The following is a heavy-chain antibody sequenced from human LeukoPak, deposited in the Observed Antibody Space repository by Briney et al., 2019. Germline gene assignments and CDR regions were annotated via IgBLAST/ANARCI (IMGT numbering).Heavy chain of an antibody. Sequence: PGGSLRLSCAASGFTFSSYGMHWVRQAPGKGLEWVAVISYDGSHKYSADSVEGRFTISRDNSKNTLYLQMNSLRAEDTAVYYCAKDWGRDGYSYDAFDIWGQGTMVTVSS. CDR1: GFTFSSYG. V-gene: IGHV3-30*18. D-gene: IGHD5-24*01. CDR3: AKDWGRDGYSYDAFDI. CDR2: ISYDGSHK. J-gene: IGHJ3*02.